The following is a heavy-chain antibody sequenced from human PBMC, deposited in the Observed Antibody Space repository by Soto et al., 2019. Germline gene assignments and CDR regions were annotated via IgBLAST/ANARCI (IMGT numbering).Heavy chain of an antibody. Sequence: SETLSLTCTVSGGSIISSTYYWFLIRQPPGKGLEWIGNIYYSGSTYYNPSLKSRVTISVDTSKNQFSLKLSSVTAADTAVYYCARDHVGESDSLAPWGQGTLVTVSS. CDR2: IYYSGST. CDR3: ARDHVGESDSLAP. J-gene: IGHJ5*02. V-gene: IGHV4-39*07. D-gene: IGHD3-10*01. CDR1: GGSIISSTYY.